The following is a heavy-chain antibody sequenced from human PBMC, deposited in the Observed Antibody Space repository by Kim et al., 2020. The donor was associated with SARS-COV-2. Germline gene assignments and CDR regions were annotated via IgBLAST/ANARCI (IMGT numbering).Heavy chain of an antibody. V-gene: IGHV4-39*01. D-gene: IGHD3-22*01. J-gene: IGHJ4*02. CDR2: ISYTGST. Sequence: SETLSLTCSVSGASISSSNYYWGWIRQPPGKGLEWIGSISYTGSTYKNPSLESRVSTSVDMPKNQFSLRLNSVTAKDTAVYYCARVRRLEYYYDSSGYGALDYWGQGLLVTVSS. CDR3: ARVRRLEYYYDSSGYGALDY. CDR1: GASISSSNYY.